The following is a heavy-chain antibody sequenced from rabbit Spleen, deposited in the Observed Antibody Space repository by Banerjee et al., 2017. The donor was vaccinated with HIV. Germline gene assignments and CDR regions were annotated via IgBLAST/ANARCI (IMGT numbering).Heavy chain of an antibody. V-gene: IGHV1S40*01. J-gene: IGHJ4*01. D-gene: IGHD2-1*01. Sequence: QSLEESGGDLVKPGASLTLTCIASGVSFSGDSYMCWVRQAPGKGLEWLACIDTGSSGFTYFATWAKGRFTISKTSSTTVTLQMTSLTAADTATYFCAREDGGGVGYGVALWGPGTLVTVS. CDR3: AREDGGGVGYGVAL. CDR1: GVSFSGDSY. CDR2: IDTGSSGFT.